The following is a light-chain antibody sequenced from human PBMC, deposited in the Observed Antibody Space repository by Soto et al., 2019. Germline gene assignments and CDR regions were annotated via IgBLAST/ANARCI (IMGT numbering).Light chain of an antibody. J-gene: IGLJ2*01. V-gene: IGLV1-44*01. Sequence: QSVLTQPPSTSATPGQRVTISCSGSSSNIGTNTVNWYQQLPGTAPKLLIYRNHQRPSGVPDRFSGSKSGTSASLAISGLQPEDEADYYCAAWDDSLNGVVFGGGTQLTVL. CDR2: RNH. CDR3: AAWDDSLNGVV. CDR1: SSNIGTNT.